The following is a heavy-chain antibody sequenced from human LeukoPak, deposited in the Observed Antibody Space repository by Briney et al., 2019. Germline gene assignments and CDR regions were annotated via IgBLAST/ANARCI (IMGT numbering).Heavy chain of an antibody. V-gene: IGHV1-69*13. Sequence: SVKVSCKASGGTFSSYAISWVRQAPGQGLEWMGGIIPIFGTANYAQKFQGRVTITADESTSTAYMELSSLRSEDTAVYYCARERTMIVVVPPPYNWFDPWGQGTLVTVPS. J-gene: IGHJ5*02. D-gene: IGHD3-22*01. CDR3: ARERTMIVVVPPPYNWFDP. CDR1: GGTFSSYA. CDR2: IIPIFGTA.